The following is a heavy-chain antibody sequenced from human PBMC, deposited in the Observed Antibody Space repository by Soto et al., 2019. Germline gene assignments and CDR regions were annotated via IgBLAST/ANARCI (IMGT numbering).Heavy chain of an antibody. CDR2: ISAYNGNT. CDR1: GYTFTSYG. D-gene: IGHD3-10*01. V-gene: IGHV1-18*01. CDR3: ARDKAYYYGSRSYAFDI. J-gene: IGHJ3*02. Sequence: ASVKVSCKASGYTFTSYGISWVRQAPGQGLEWMGWISAYNGNTNYAQKLQGRVTMTTDTSTSTAYMELRSLRSDHTAVYYCARDKAYYYGSRSYAFDIWGQGTMVTVSS.